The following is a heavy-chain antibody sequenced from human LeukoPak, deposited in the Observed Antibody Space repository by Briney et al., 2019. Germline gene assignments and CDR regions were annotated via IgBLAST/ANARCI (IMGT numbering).Heavy chain of an antibody. V-gene: IGHV4-34*01. Sequence: SETLSLTCAVYGGSFSGYYWSWIRQPPGKGLEWIGEINHSGSTNYNPSLKSRVTISVDTSKNQFSLKLSSATAADTAVYYCARGTQWLVYYYYGMDVWGQGTTVTVSS. J-gene: IGHJ6*02. CDR1: GGSFSGYY. CDR2: INHSGST. D-gene: IGHD6-19*01. CDR3: ARGTQWLVYYYYGMDV.